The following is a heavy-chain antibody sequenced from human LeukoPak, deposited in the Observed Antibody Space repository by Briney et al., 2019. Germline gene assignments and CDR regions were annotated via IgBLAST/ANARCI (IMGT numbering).Heavy chain of an antibody. V-gene: IGHV1-2*02. J-gene: IGHJ4*02. CDR1: GYTFTGYY. CDR3: ASGGPYYDFWGGYYFDY. D-gene: IGHD3-3*01. Sequence: GASVKVTCKASGYTFTGYYMHWVRQAPGQGLEWVGWINPNSGGTNYAQKFQGRVTMSRDTSISTAYMELSRLRSDDTAVYYCASGGPYYDFWGGYYFDYWGQGTLVTVSS. CDR2: INPNSGGT.